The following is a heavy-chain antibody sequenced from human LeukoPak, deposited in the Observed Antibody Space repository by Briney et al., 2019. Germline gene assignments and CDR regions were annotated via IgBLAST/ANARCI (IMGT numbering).Heavy chain of an antibody. Sequence: GGSLRLSCAASGFTVSSNYMSWVRQAPGKGLEWVSVIYSGGSTYYADSVKGRFTISRDNAKNTLDLQMNSLRAEDTAVYYCAREGHGSGSYYPKAFDYWGQGTLVTVSS. D-gene: IGHD3-10*01. CDR2: IYSGGST. V-gene: IGHV3-53*01. J-gene: IGHJ4*02. CDR3: AREGHGSGSYYPKAFDY. CDR1: GFTVSSNY.